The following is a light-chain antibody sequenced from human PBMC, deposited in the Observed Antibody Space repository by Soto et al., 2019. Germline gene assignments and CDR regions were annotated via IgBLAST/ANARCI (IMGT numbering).Light chain of an antibody. Sequence: QSLLAQPDSLSGSPGQSITISCTGSSSDIGGFDLVSWYQQHPGKAPKLLLYEVNKRPSGVSNRFSGSKSGNTASLTISGLQADDEAYYYCCSYVGIRNFVFGGGTKVTVL. J-gene: IGLJ2*01. V-gene: IGLV2-23*02. CDR2: EVN. CDR3: CSYVGIRNFV. CDR1: SSDIGGFDL.